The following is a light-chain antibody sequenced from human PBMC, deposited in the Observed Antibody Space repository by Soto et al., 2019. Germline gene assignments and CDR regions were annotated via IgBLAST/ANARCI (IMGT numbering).Light chain of an antibody. Sequence: QSVLTQPPSVSGAPGQRVTISCTGSSSNIGAGYDVHWYQQLPGTAPKLLIYGNSNRPSGVPDRFSGSKSGTSASLAITGLQAEDEAYYYCQSYDSSLSGVVFGGGTKVTVX. J-gene: IGLJ2*01. CDR3: QSYDSSLSGVV. V-gene: IGLV1-40*01. CDR1: SSNIGAGYD. CDR2: GNS.